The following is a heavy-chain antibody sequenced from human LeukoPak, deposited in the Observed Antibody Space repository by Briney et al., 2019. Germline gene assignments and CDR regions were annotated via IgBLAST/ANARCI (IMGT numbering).Heavy chain of an antibody. D-gene: IGHD3-3*01. Sequence: PSETLSLTCTVSGGSISSSSYYWGWIRQPPGKGLEYIGYIYYSGSTNYSPSLKSRITISLDTSNHQFSLKLSSVTAADTAIYYCARLDTIFGVAKGFDYWGQGTLVTVSS. CDR2: IYYSGST. V-gene: IGHV4-61*05. CDR1: GGSISSSSYY. CDR3: ARLDTIFGVAKGFDY. J-gene: IGHJ4*02.